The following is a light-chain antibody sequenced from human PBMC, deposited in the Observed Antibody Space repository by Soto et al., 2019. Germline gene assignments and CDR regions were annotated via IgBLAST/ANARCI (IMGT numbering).Light chain of an antibody. V-gene: IGKV2-28*01. CDR2: LGS. J-gene: IGKJ3*01. CDR3: RQSGHIAFT. Sequence: DVVMTQSTLSLPVTPGEPASISCRSSQSLLYSNGYNYLAWYLQKPGQSPQLLIALGSNRGSGVPARFSGSGSGTDVTLIMSRVEPEEVGFYYCRQSGHIAFTFGPGTKV. CDR1: QSLLYSNGYNY.